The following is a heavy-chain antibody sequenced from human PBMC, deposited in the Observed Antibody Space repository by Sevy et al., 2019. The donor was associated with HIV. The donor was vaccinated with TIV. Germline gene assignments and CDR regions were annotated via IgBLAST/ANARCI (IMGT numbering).Heavy chain of an antibody. CDR2: ISHDGSNR. Sequence: GGSLRLSCAGSGFTFSNHAVHWARQAPGKGLEWVARISHDGSNRYYADSVKGRFIISGENSKNTLFLQMNSLRPEDTAVYYCARDGRGYDDDTRDYYDTSDYYQNRVMDVWGQGTTVTVSS. V-gene: IGHV3-30*03. CDR1: GFTFSNHA. J-gene: IGHJ6*02. CDR3: ARDGRGYDDDTRDYYDTSDYYQNRVMDV. D-gene: IGHD3-22*01.